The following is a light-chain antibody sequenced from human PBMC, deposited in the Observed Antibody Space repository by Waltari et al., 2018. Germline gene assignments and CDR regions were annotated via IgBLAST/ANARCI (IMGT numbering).Light chain of an antibody. J-gene: IGLJ2*01. Sequence: SYELTQPPSVSVSPGQTARITCSGAASPKQYVYWYQQKSGQAPILVMYNDRERPSGIPERFSGSSSGTTVTLTISGVQAEDEADYYCQSGDNSGTNRVLFGGGTKLTVL. V-gene: IGLV3-25*03. CDR3: QSGDNSGTNRVL. CDR1: ASPKQY. CDR2: NDR.